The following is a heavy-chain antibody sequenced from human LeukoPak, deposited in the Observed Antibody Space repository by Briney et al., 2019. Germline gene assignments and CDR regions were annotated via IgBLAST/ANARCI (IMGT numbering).Heavy chain of an antibody. V-gene: IGHV4-59*11. CDR3: ASGDYDFWSGYWLLH. CDR2: IYYSGST. J-gene: IGHJ4*02. Sequence: SETLSLTCTVSSGSISSHYWSWTRQPPGKGLEWIGYIYYSGSTNYNPSLKSRVTISVDTSKNQFSLKLSSMTAADTAVYYCASGDYDFWSGYWLLHWGQGTLVTVSS. D-gene: IGHD3-3*01. CDR1: SGSISSHY.